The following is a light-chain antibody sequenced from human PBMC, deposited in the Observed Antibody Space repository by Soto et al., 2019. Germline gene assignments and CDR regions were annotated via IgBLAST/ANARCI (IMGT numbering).Light chain of an antibody. CDR2: ATS. CDR1: QGIRKD. J-gene: IGKJ1*01. CDR3: LQDYNYPRT. Sequence: IQMTQSPSTLSASVGDRVTMTFRASQGIRKDLAWYQQKPGKAPKLLIYATSSLQSGVPSRFSGSGSGRDFTPTISSLQPEDFATYYCLQDYNYPRTFGQGTKVDIK. V-gene: IGKV1-6*02.